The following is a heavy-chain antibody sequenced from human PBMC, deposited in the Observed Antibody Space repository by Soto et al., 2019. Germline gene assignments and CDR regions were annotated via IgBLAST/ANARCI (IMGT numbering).Heavy chain of an antibody. CDR1: GFLFTDYY. CDR3: ARDLRFSSTNYFDF. D-gene: IGHD2-8*01. Sequence: GGSLRLSCTACGFLFTDYYMSWIRQPPGKGLEWLAYIDGSSDYTNSADSVKGRFTISRDNAKNSVFLQMNNLRADDMAVYYCARDLRFSSTNYFDFWGRGTLVTVSS. CDR2: IDGSSDYT. V-gene: IGHV3-11*06. J-gene: IGHJ4*02.